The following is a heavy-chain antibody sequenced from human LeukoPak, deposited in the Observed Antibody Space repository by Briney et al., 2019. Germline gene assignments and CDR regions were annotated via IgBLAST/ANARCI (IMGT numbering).Heavy chain of an antibody. D-gene: IGHD3-10*01. CDR3: ARERYHGSGSYKVNWFDP. CDR1: GFTFSSYG. J-gene: IGHJ5*02. CDR2: IWYDGTIK. V-gene: IGHV3-33*01. Sequence: GRSLRLSCAASGFTFSSYGMHWVRRAPGKGLEWVALIWYDGTIKYYADSVKGRFTISRDNSKNTLSLQMNSLRAEDTAVYYCARERYHGSGSYKVNWFDPWGQGTLVTVSS.